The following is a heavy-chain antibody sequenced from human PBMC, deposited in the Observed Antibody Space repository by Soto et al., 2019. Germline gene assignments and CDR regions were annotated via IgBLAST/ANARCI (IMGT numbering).Heavy chain of an antibody. CDR1: GGSISSYY. J-gene: IGHJ5*02. Sequence: SETLSLTCTVSGGSISSYYWSWIRQPPGKGLEWIGYIYYSGSTNYNPSLKSRVTISVDTSKNQFSLKLSSVTAADTAVYYCARTYYSSSWFTTHNWFDPWGQGTLVTVSS. CDR3: ARTYYSSSWFTTHNWFDP. CDR2: IYYSGST. V-gene: IGHV4-59*01. D-gene: IGHD6-13*01.